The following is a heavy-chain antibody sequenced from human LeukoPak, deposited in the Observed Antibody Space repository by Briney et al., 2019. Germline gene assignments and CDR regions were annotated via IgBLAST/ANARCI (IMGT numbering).Heavy chain of an antibody. J-gene: IGHJ4*02. CDR2: INHSGST. Sequence: SETLSLTCTVSGGSISSSSYYWGWIRQPPGKGLEWIGEINHSGSTNYNPSLKSRVTISVDTSKNQFSLKLSSVTAADTAVYYCARALTDVDNARPYSSSGSLGFGYWGQGTLVTVSS. CDR1: GGSISSSSYY. CDR3: ARALTDVDNARPYSSSGSLGFGY. V-gene: IGHV4-39*07. D-gene: IGHD3-10*01.